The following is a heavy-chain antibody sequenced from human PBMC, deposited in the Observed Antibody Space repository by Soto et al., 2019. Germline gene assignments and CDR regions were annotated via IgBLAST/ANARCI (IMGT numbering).Heavy chain of an antibody. CDR1: GYSFTNYW. CDR2: IYPSDSTA. CDR3: ARHGFYGGYSSNYFDP. Sequence: GESLKISCKGSGYSFTNYWIAWMRQMPGEGLEYMGIIYPSDSTARYSPSFQGQVTFSVDKSISTAYLQWNSLKASDTAMYNCARHGFYGGYSSNYFDPWGQGTLVTVSS. V-gene: IGHV5-51*01. D-gene: IGHD5-12*01. J-gene: IGHJ5*02.